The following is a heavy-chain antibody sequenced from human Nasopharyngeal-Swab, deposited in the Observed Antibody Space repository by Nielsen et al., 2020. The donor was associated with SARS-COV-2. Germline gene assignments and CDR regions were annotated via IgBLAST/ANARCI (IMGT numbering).Heavy chain of an antibody. Sequence: GGSLRLSCAASGFTFRNYGMHWVRQAPGKGLEWVSFIWYDGTNSFYADSVKGRFTSSRDNSKHTMYLQMNSLRAEDTAVYYCVRDNGYNTLDFWGQGTLVTVSA. CDR1: GFTFRNYG. J-gene: IGHJ4*02. CDR2: IWYDGTNS. V-gene: IGHV3-33*01. D-gene: IGHD5-24*01. CDR3: VRDNGYNTLDF.